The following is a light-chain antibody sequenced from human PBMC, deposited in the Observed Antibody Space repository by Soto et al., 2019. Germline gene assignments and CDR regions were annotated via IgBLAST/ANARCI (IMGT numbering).Light chain of an antibody. CDR2: DAS. V-gene: IGKV1-5*03. CDR3: QQNNPYSPYT. CDR1: QSITNC. Sequence: DIQMTQSPSTLSASVGDRVTITCRASQSITNCLAWYQQKPGKAPKLLIFDASSLRSGVPSRFSGSGSGTEFTLTISSLQPEDFATYSCQQNNPYSPYTFGQGTKLEIK. J-gene: IGKJ2*01.